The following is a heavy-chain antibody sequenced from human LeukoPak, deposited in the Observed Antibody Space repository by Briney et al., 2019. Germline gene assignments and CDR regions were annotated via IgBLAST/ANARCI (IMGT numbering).Heavy chain of an antibody. J-gene: IGHJ5*02. CDR3: ASAEAYYDFWSGYSDWFDP. Sequence: PETLSLTCTVSGGSISSYYWSWIRQPPGKGLEWIGEINHSGSTNYNPSLKSRVTISVDTSKNQFSLKLSSVTAADTAVYYCASAEAYYDFWSGYSDWFDPWGQGTLVTVSS. V-gene: IGHV4-34*01. CDR1: GGSISSYY. CDR2: INHSGST. D-gene: IGHD3-3*01.